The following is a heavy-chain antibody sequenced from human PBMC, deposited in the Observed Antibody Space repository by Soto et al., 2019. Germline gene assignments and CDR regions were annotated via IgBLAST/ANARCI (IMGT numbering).Heavy chain of an antibody. Sequence: QVQLQQWGAGLLKPSETLSLTCAVYGGSFSGYYWSWIRQPPGRGLEWIGEINHSGSTNYNPSLKSRVTISVDTAKNQFSLKLSSVTAADTAVYYGARGGGRVSSWYMYWGQGTLVTVSS. CDR3: ARGGGRVSSWYMY. CDR2: INHSGST. CDR1: GGSFSGYY. J-gene: IGHJ4*02. V-gene: IGHV4-34*01. D-gene: IGHD6-13*01.